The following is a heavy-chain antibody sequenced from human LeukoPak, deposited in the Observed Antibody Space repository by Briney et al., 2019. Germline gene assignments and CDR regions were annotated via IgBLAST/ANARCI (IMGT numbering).Heavy chain of an antibody. CDR2: ISSDASIT. CDR1: GFTFNSYS. CDR3: AELGITMIGGV. D-gene: IGHD3-10*02. V-gene: IGHV3-30*04. Sequence: GGSLRLSCAASGFTFNSYSMHWVRQAPGKGLEWVAVISSDASITYYADSVKGRFTVSRDNSKDTLYLQMNSLRGEDTAVYYCAELGITMIGGVWGKGTTVTISS. J-gene: IGHJ6*04.